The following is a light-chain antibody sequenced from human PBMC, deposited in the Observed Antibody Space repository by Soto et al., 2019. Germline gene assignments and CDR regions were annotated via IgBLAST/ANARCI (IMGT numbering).Light chain of an antibody. J-gene: IGLJ2*01. CDR1: SRDIGSYNY. Sequence: QSALTQPASVSASPGQSMTIPCTGTSRDIGSYNYVSWYRHHPGKAPQLMIYEVSHRPSGISHRFSGSKSGNTASLTISRLQAEDEAYYCCTAHTGSRSLVVFGAGTQLTVL. CDR3: TAHTGSRSLVV. V-gene: IGLV2-14*01. CDR2: EVS.